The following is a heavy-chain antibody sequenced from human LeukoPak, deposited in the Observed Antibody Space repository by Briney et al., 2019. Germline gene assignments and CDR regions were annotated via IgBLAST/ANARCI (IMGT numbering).Heavy chain of an antibody. CDR1: GYSISSGYY. V-gene: IGHV4-38-2*02. D-gene: IGHD5-12*01. J-gene: IGHJ5*02. Sequence: PSETLSLTCTVSGYSISSGYYWGWIRQPPGKGLEWIGSIYHSGSTYYNPSLKSRVTISVDTSKNQFSLKLSSVTAADTAVYYCARGVATISRPYNWFDPWGQGTLVTVSS. CDR2: IYHSGST. CDR3: ARGVATISRPYNWFDP.